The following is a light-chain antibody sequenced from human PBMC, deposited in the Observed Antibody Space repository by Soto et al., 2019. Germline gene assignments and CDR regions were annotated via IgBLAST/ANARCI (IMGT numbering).Light chain of an antibody. CDR1: QSVSVNS. J-gene: IGKJ3*01. Sequence: EIVLTPSPGTLSLSPVERATLSCRASQSVSVNSLAWYQQKGGQAPRLLIYAASTRATGVPDRFSGTGSGTDFALTISRLETDDSAVYYCQQYGGSPFTFGPGTKVDIK. V-gene: IGKV3-20*01. CDR3: QQYGGSPFT. CDR2: AAS.